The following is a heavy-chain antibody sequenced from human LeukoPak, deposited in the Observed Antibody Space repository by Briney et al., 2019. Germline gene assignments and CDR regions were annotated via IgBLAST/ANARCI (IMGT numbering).Heavy chain of an antibody. CDR2: MNPNSGNT. D-gene: IGHD6-13*01. V-gene: IGHV1-8*03. Sequence: ASVKVSCKASGYTFTGYYMHWVRQAPGQGLEWMGWMNPNSGNTGYAQKFQGRVTITRNTSITTAYMELSSLRSEDTAVYYCAVAAVATRLGDAFDIWGQGTMVTVSS. J-gene: IGHJ3*02. CDR3: AVAAVATRLGDAFDI. CDR1: GYTFTGYY.